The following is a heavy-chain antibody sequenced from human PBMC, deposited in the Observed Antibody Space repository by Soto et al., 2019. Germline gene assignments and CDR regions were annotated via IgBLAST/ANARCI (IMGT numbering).Heavy chain of an antibody. Sequence: ETLSLTCTVSGGAISSYYWNWIRQPPGKGMEWIGYINYTGSTNYNPSLKSRVSISVDTSKNQFSLKLTSVTAADTAMYYCARVQYDFWSGVHSYYYYGMDVWGQGTTVTVSS. CDR1: GGAISSYY. V-gene: IGHV4-59*01. CDR3: ARVQYDFWSGVHSYYYYGMDV. J-gene: IGHJ6*02. CDR2: INYTGST. D-gene: IGHD3-3*01.